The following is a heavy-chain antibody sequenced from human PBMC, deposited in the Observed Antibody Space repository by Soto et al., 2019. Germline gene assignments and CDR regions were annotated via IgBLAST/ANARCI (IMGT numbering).Heavy chain of an antibody. V-gene: IGHV4-59*01. J-gene: IGHJ5*02. CDR1: GGSISSYY. CDR2: IYYSGST. CDR3: ARVNDYYASKSFDP. Sequence: SETLSLTCTVSGGSISSYYWSWIRQPPGKGLEWIGYIYYSGSTNYNPSLKSRVTISVDTSTNQFSLKLSSVTAADTAIYYCARVNDYYASKSFDPWGQGTLVTVSS. D-gene: IGHD3-10*01.